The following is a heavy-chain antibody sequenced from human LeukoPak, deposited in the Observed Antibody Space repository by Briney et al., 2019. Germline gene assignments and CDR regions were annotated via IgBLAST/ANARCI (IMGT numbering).Heavy chain of an antibody. Sequence: GGSLRLSCAASGFTFSNAWMSWVRQAPGKGLEWGGRIKSKTDGGTTDYASPVKGRFTISRDDSKNTLYLRMNSLKTEDTAVYYCTTDRYYDAAYTTWGQGTLVTVSS. D-gene: IGHD3-22*01. CDR3: TTDRYYDAAYTT. V-gene: IGHV3-15*01. CDR1: GFTFSNAW. J-gene: IGHJ4*02. CDR2: IKSKTDGGTT.